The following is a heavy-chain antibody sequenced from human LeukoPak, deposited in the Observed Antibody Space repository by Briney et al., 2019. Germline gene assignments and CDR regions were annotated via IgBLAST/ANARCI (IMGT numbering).Heavy chain of an antibody. Sequence: QPEGSLRLSCAASGFTFSSYWMSWVRQARGKGLEWVANIKQDGSEKYYVDSVKGRFTISRDNAKNSLYLQMNSLRAEDTAVYYCAREDYQPLSVCFDIWGQGTMVTVSS. CDR3: AREDYQPLSVCFDI. CDR2: IKQDGSEK. CDR1: GFTFSSYW. J-gene: IGHJ3*02. V-gene: IGHV3-7*01. D-gene: IGHD2-2*01.